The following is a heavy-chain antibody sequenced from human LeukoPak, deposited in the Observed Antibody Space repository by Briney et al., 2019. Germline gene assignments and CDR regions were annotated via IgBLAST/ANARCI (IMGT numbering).Heavy chain of an antibody. J-gene: IGHJ6*03. CDR2: IKQDGSEK. V-gene: IGHV3-7*03. CDR3: ARGDYGSGFYCYMDV. CDR1: GFTFSSYW. D-gene: IGHD3-10*01. Sequence: PGGSLRLSCAASGFTFSSYWMSWVRQAPGKGLEWVANIKQDGSEKYYVDSVKGRFTISRDNAKNSLYLQMNSLRAEDTALYYCARGDYGSGFYCYMDVWGKGTTVTVSS.